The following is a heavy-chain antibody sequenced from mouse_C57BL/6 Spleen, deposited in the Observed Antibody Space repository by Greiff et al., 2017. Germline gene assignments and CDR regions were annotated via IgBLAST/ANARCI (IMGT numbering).Heavy chain of an antibody. CDR2: ISGGGGNT. CDR1: GFTFSSYT. Sequence: EVQVVESGGGLVKPGGSLKLSCAASGFTFSSYTMSWVRQTPEKRLGWVATISGGGGNTYYPDSVKGRFTISRDNAKNTLYLQMSRLRSEDTALYYCARGILHYYGSSLDYWGQGTTLTVSS. J-gene: IGHJ2*01. CDR3: ARGILHYYGSSLDY. D-gene: IGHD1-1*01. V-gene: IGHV5-9*01.